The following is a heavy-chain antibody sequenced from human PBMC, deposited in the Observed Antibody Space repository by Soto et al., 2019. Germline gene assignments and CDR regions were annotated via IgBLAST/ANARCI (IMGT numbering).Heavy chain of an antibody. J-gene: IGHJ4*02. CDR3: ARQIYDSDTGPNFQYYFDS. Sequence: GESLKISCKGSGYRFAVDCITWVVRKPGKGLDGMGRIDPSDSQTYYSPSFRGHVTISVTKSITTVFLQWSSLRASDTAMYYCARQIYDSDTGPNFQYYFDSWGQGTPVTVSS. CDR2: IDPSDSQT. D-gene: IGHD3-22*01. V-gene: IGHV5-10-1*01. CDR1: GYRFAVDC.